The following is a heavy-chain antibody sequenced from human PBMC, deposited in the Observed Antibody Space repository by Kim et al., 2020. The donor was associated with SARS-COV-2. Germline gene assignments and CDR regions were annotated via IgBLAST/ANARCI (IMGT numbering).Heavy chain of an antibody. CDR3: LGGFYFDY. Sequence: GNGKTIYSQKFQGRVTLTTDTAASTAYMELSFLGSEDSAVYYCLGGFYFDYWGQGTLVTVSS. CDR2: GNGKT. D-gene: IGHD3-16*01. J-gene: IGHJ4*02. V-gene: IGHV1-3*01.